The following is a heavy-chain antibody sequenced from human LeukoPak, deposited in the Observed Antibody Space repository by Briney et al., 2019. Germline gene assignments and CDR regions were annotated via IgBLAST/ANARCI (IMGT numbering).Heavy chain of an antibody. CDR3: ATSPWGATGY. Sequence: PGGSLRLSCAASGFTFSSNWMSWARQAPGKGLEWVANIKQDGSEKFYVDSVKGRFTISRDNAKNSLYLQMNSLSPEDTAVYYCATSPWGATGYWGQGTLVTVSS. CDR1: GFTFSSNW. D-gene: IGHD7-27*01. CDR2: IKQDGSEK. J-gene: IGHJ4*02. V-gene: IGHV3-7*01.